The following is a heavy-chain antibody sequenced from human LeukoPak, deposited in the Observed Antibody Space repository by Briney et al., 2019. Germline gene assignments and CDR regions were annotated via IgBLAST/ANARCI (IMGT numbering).Heavy chain of an antibody. CDR3: ARTTASSGWYFDY. CDR2: ICYSGST. D-gene: IGHD6-19*01. CDR1: GGSISSGGYY. Sequence: PSQTLSLTCTVSGGSISSGGYYWSWIRQHPGKGLEWIGYICYSGSTYYNPSLKSRVTISVDTSKNQFSLKLSSVTAADTAVYYCARTTASSGWYFDYWGQGTLVTVSS. V-gene: IGHV4-31*03. J-gene: IGHJ4*02.